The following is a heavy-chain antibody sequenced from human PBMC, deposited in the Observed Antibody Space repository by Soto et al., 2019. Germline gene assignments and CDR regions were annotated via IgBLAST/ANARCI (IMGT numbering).Heavy chain of an antibody. V-gene: IGHV1-18*01. CDR1: GYTFTSYG. D-gene: IGHD6-13*01. Sequence: QVQLVQSGAEVKKPGASVKVSCKASGYTFTSYGISWVRQAPGQGLEWMGWISAYNGNTNYAQKLQGRVTMTTDTSASTAYMELRGLRSDDTAVYYCARVSPWHAIPYSRAPVDYWGQGTLVTVSS. J-gene: IGHJ4*02. CDR2: ISAYNGNT. CDR3: ARVSPWHAIPYSRAPVDY.